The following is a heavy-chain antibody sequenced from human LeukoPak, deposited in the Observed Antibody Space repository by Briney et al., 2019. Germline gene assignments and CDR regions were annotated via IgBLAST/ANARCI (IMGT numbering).Heavy chain of an antibody. V-gene: IGHV3-7*01. CDR3: ARVGDFWSGYYLEEFFDY. Sequence: GGSLRLSCAASGFTFSSYWMSWVRQAPGKGLEWVADIKQDGSGKYYVDSVKGRFTISRDNAKNSLYLQMNSLRAEDTAVYYCARVGDFWSGYYLEEFFDYWGQGTLVTVSS. CDR2: IKQDGSGK. J-gene: IGHJ4*02. CDR1: GFTFSSYW. D-gene: IGHD3-3*01.